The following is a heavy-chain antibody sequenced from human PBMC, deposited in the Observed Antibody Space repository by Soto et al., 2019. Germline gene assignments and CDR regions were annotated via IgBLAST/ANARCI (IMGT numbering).Heavy chain of an antibody. V-gene: IGHV4-30-4*01. CDR3: ATLGIGGTAGGCGEGMGG. J-gene: IGHJ1*01. Sequence: QVQLQESGPGLVKPSQTLSLTCTVSGVSITSGDYNWSWLRQAPGKGLEWIGFVYSSGRTYSNPSLKSRLTMSADTSKNQFSLKVNSVTAADTAVYYCATLGIGGTAGGCGEGMGGGGEGTPVAVSS. D-gene: IGHD1-26*01. CDR2: VYSSGRT. CDR1: GVSITSGDYN.